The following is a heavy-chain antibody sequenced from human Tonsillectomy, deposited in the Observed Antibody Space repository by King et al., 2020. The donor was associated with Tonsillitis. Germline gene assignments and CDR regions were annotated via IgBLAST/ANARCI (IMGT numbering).Heavy chain of an antibody. CDR1: GFTFSNFC. CDR2: IKQDGSEK. Sequence: VQLVESGGGLVQPGGSLRLSCAASGFTFSNFCMTWVRQAPGKGLEWVANIKQDGSEKHYVDSVEGRFTISRDIDKNSLYLQMNSLSSADTAVYFCARGYSVSDTDYYYFYAMDVWGQGTAVTVSS. D-gene: IGHD5/OR15-5a*01. J-gene: IGHJ6*02. V-gene: IGHV3-7*03. CDR3: ARGYSVSDTDYYYFYAMDV.